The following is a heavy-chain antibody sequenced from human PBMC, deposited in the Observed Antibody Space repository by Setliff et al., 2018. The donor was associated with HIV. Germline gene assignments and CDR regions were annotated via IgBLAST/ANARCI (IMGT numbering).Heavy chain of an antibody. CDR1: GDTFSSYA. V-gene: IGHV1-69*13. CDR2: IIPIFATA. Sequence: SVKVSCKASGDTFSSYAINWVRQAPGQGPEWMGGIIPIFATANYAQKFQGRVTITADESTSTAYMELSSLRSEDTAVYYCARDSGSGWYGGDYWGQGTLVTVSS. J-gene: IGHJ4*02. CDR3: ARDSGSGWYGGDY. D-gene: IGHD6-19*01.